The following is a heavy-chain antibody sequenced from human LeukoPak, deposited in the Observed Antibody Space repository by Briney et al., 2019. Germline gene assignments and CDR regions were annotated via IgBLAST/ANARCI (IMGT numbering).Heavy chain of an antibody. V-gene: IGHV3-21*01. CDR2: ISSSSSYI. Sequence: GGSLRLSCAASGFTFSSYAMSWVRQAPGKGLEWVSSISSSSSYIYYADSVKGRFTISRDNAKNSLYLQMNSLRAEDTAVYYCARYDSSGYTRGDAFDIWGQGTMVTVSS. D-gene: IGHD3-22*01. CDR1: GFTFSSYA. CDR3: ARYDSSGYTRGDAFDI. J-gene: IGHJ3*02.